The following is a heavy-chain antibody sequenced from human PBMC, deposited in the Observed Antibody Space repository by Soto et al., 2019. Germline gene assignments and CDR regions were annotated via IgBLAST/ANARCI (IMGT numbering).Heavy chain of an antibody. CDR2: INWNGGST. CDR3: ARVCDDSSGYYSIDYYYGMDV. D-gene: IGHD3-22*01. V-gene: IGHV3-20*04. CDR1: GFTFDDYG. J-gene: IGHJ6*02. Sequence: GGSLRLSCAASGFTFDDYGMSWVRQAPGKGLEWVSGINWNGGSTGYADSVKGRFTISRDNAKNSLYLQMNSLRAEDTALYYCARVCDDSSGYYSIDYYYGMDVWGQGTTVTVSS.